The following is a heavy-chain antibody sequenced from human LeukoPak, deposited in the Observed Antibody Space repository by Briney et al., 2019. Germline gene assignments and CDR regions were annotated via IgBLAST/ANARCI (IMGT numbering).Heavy chain of an antibody. CDR1: GFTFSDYY. J-gene: IGHJ4*02. Sequence: PGGSLRLSCAASGFTFSDYYMSWIRQAPGKGLEWVSYISSSGSTIYYADSVKGRFTISRDNSKNTLYLQMNSLRAEDTAVYYCARELETGAARGNYWGQGTLVTVSS. CDR2: ISSSGSTI. CDR3: ARELETGAARGNY. D-gene: IGHD6-19*01. V-gene: IGHV3-11*04.